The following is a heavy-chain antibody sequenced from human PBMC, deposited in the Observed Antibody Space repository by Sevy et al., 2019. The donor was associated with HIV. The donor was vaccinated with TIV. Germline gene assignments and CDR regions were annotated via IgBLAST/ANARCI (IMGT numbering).Heavy chain of an antibody. CDR1: GFTFSSYA. Sequence: GGSLRLSCAASGFTFSSYAMHWVRQAPGKGLEWVAVISYDGSNKYYTDSVKGRSTISRDNSKNTLYLQMNSLRAEDTAVYYCARDSYYYGSGILDYWGQGTLVTVSS. D-gene: IGHD3-10*01. J-gene: IGHJ4*02. CDR3: ARDSYYYGSGILDY. V-gene: IGHV3-30*04. CDR2: ISYDGSNK.